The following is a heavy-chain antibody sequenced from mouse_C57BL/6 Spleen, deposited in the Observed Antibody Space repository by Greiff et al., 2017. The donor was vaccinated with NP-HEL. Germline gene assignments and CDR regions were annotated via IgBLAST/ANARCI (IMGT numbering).Heavy chain of an antibody. J-gene: IGHJ1*03. CDR1: GFTFSSYA. V-gene: IGHV5-4*01. CDR2: ISDGGSYT. CDR3: ARDSNYRYFDV. Sequence: EVHLVESGGGLVKPGGSLKLSCAASGFTFSSYAMSWVRQTPEKRLEWVATISDGGSYTYYPDNVKGRFTISRDNAKNNLYLQMSHLKSEDTAMYYCARDSNYRYFDVWGTGTTVTVSS. D-gene: IGHD2-5*01.